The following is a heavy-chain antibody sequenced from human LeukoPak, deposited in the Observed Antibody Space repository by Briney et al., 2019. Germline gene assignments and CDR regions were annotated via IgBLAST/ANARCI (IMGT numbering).Heavy chain of an antibody. CDR1: GGSMSGSTYY. CDR3: ARVEIVVPAAVFFDY. CDR2: IKYSGST. Sequence: PSDTVSLTCSVSGGSMSGSTYYWGWIRQPPGKGPEWIGNIKYSGSTYYNPSLKSRVTISVDTSKNQFSLKLSSVTAADTAVYYCARVEIVVPAAVFFDYWGQGNLVTVSS. V-gene: IGHV4-39*07. D-gene: IGHD2-2*01. J-gene: IGHJ4*02.